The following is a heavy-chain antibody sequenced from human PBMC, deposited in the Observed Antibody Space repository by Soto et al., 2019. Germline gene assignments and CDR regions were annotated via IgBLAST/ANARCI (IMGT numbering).Heavy chain of an antibody. V-gene: IGHV3-48*03. CDR3: ARGPPRGFGVVITWFDP. CDR2: ISSSGSTI. Sequence: EVQLVESGGGLVQPGGSLRLSCAASGFTFSSYEMNWVRQAPGKGLEWVSYISSSGSTIYYADSVKGRFTISRDNAKNSLYLQMNSLRAEDTAVYYCARGPPRGFGVVITWFDPWGQGTLVTVSS. J-gene: IGHJ5*02. CDR1: GFTFSSYE. D-gene: IGHD3-3*01.